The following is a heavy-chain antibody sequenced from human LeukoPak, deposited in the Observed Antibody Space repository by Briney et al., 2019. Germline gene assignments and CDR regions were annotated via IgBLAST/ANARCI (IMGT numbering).Heavy chain of an antibody. CDR2: IWYDGSNK. CDR3: AREVLSSYMDV. V-gene: IGHV3-33*01. Sequence: QPGRSLRLSCAASGFTFSSYGMHWVRQALGKGLEWVAVIWYDGSNKYYADSVKGRFTISRDNSKNALYLQMNSLGAEDTAVYYCAREVLSSYMDVWGKGTTVTVSS. J-gene: IGHJ6*03. CDR1: GFTFSSYG. D-gene: IGHD6-6*01.